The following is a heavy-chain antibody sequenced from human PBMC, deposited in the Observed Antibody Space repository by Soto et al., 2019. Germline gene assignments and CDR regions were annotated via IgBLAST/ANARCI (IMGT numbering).Heavy chain of an antibody. D-gene: IGHD6-19*01. CDR1: GFIISSNW. Sequence: EVQLVESGGGLVQPGGSLRLSCADSGFIISSNWMHWVRQAPGKGLVWVSRINSDGSTTSYADSVKGRFTISRDNAKNTLSLQMNSLRAEDTAVYYCARGPSGWYGFDYWGQGTLVTVSS. J-gene: IGHJ4*02. CDR3: ARGPSGWYGFDY. V-gene: IGHV3-74*01. CDR2: INSDGSTT.